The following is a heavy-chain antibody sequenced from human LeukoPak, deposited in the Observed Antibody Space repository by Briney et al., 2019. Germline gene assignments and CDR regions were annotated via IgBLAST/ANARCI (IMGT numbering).Heavy chain of an antibody. CDR2: IKSDGTA. CDR3: ARDGSYKLDY. Sequence: GGSLRLSCAASGLTFSSAWMHWVRQTPGKGLVWISRIKSDGTATYADSVRGRFTISRDNAKNTLYLQMNNLRANDTGIYYSARDGSYKLDYWGQGALVTVSS. CDR1: GLTFSSAW. V-gene: IGHV3-74*01. J-gene: IGHJ4*02. D-gene: IGHD1-26*01.